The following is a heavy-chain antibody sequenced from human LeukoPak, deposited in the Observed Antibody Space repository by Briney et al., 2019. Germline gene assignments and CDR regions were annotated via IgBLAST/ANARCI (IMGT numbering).Heavy chain of an antibody. CDR3: ARVRMGDDFNPFDY. Sequence: GGSLRLSCAASGFTFSSFWIYWVRHAPGKGLVWVSRINGDGSETIYADSVKGRFTISRDDAKNTVYLQMNSLRAEDTAVYYCARVRMGDDFNPFDYWGQGTLVTVSS. D-gene: IGHD3-16*01. CDR1: GFTFSSFW. V-gene: IGHV3-74*01. J-gene: IGHJ4*02. CDR2: INGDGSET.